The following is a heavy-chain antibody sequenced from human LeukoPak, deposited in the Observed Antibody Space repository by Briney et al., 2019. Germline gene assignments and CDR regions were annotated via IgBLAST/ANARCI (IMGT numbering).Heavy chain of an antibody. CDR1: GGTFSSYA. V-gene: IGHV1-8*02. J-gene: IGHJ6*03. CDR3: ASSSGYCSSTSCGNYYYYMDV. Sequence: ASVKVSCKASGGTFSSYAINWVRQATGQGLEWMGWMSPNSGNTGYAQKFQGRVTMTRNTPISTAYMELSSLRSEDTAVYYCASSSGYCSSTSCGNYYYYMDVWGKGTTVTVSS. D-gene: IGHD2-2*03. CDR2: MSPNSGNT.